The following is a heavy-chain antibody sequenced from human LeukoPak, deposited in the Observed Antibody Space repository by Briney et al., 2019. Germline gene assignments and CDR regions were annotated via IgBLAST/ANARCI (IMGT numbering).Heavy chain of an antibody. V-gene: IGHV3-48*04. CDR3: ARGGFFDAFDI. CDR1: GFTFSSYV. J-gene: IGHJ3*02. D-gene: IGHD3-10*01. CDR2: ISSSGSTI. Sequence: GGSLRLSCAASGFTFSSYVMHWIRQAPGKGLEWVSYISSSGSTIYYADSVKGRFTISRDNAKNSLYLQMNSLRAEDTAVYYCARGGFFDAFDIWGQGTMVTVSS.